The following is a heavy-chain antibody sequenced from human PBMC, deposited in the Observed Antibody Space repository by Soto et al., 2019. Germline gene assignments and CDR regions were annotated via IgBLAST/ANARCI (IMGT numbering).Heavy chain of an antibody. CDR2: MNPNSGNT. Sequence: GASVKVSCKASGYTFTVYYMHWVRQAPGQGLEWMGWMNPNSGNTGYAQKFQGRVTMTRNTSISTAYMELSSLRSEDTAVYYCARRGYSSSWYYYYYYGMDVWGQGTTATVSS. J-gene: IGHJ6*02. CDR1: GYTFTVYY. CDR3: ARRGYSSSWYYYYYYGMDV. D-gene: IGHD6-13*01. V-gene: IGHV1-8*02.